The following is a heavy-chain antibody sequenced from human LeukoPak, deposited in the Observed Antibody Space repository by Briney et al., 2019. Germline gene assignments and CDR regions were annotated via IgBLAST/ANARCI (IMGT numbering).Heavy chain of an antibody. V-gene: IGHV3-21*01. D-gene: IGHD6-13*01. CDR2: ISSRSTYI. J-gene: IGHJ4*02. CDR1: GFTFSSYS. Sequence: GGSLRLSGAASGFTFSSYSMNWVRKAPGKGLEWVSFISSRSTYIYYADSVKGRFTISRDNAKNSLYLQMNSLRAEDTAVYYCARDPGAAAAPRGADYWGQGTLVTVSS. CDR3: ARDPGAAAAPRGADY.